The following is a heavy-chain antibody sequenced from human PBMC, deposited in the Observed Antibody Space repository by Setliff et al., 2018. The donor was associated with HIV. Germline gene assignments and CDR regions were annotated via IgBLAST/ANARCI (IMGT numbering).Heavy chain of an antibody. CDR3: TRDTGYILSGYRPHWYFDL. D-gene: IGHD3-9*01. CDR2: IYSTGST. CDR1: GDSISSGNYY. V-gene: IGHV4-61*02. Sequence: SETLSLTCTFSGDSISSGNYYWSWIRQPAGKGLEWIGRIYSTGSTNYNPSLKSRVTISSDTSKNLFSLKLTTVTAADAAVNYCTRDTGYILSGYRPHWYFDLWGRGTLVTVSS. J-gene: IGHJ2*01.